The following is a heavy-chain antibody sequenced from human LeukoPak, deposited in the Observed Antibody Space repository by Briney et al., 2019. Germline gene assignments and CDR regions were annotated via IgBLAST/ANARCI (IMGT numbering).Heavy chain of an antibody. CDR2: ISHDGTT. Sequence: SETLSLTCGVSGGSIDITNYWSWVRQAPGKGLEWIGEISHDGTTNYNPSLRSRVAMSLDRANNQFSLRLTFVTAADTAVYYCTREDRPFCPFAYWGQGVLVTVSS. J-gene: IGHJ4*02. CDR1: GGSIDITNY. CDR3: TREDRPFCPFAY. D-gene: IGHD3-22*01. V-gene: IGHV4-4*02.